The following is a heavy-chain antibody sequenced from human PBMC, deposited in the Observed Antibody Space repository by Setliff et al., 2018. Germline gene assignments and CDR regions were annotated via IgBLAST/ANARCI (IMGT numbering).Heavy chain of an antibody. CDR3: ARSRTIAVKGGVFAV. V-gene: IGHV4-61*09. J-gene: IGHJ2*01. Sequence: PSETLSLTCTVSGGSISNTYYYWSWIRQPAGQGLEWIGQIYTSWSTNYNPSLKSRVTISVDTSKNQFSLKLSSVTAAATAVYYCARSRTIAVKGGVFAVWGRGTLVTVSS. CDR1: GGSISNTYYY. D-gene: IGHD6-19*01. CDR2: IYTSWST.